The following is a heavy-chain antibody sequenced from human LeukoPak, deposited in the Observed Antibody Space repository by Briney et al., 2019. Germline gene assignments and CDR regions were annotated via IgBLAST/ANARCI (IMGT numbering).Heavy chain of an antibody. D-gene: IGHD1-26*01. CDR1: GFTFSSYS. Sequence: GGSLRLSCTASGFTFSSYSMNWVRQAPGKGLEWVSSISTISSYIYYADSVNGRFTIFRDNARNSLYLQMNSLRAEDTAVYYCARNFRDVGATTSFDYWGQGTLVTVSS. CDR3: ARNFRDVGATTSFDY. J-gene: IGHJ4*02. CDR2: ISTISSYI. V-gene: IGHV3-21*04.